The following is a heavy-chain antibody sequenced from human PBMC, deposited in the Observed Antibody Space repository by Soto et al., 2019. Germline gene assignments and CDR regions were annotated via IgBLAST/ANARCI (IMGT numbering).Heavy chain of an antibody. CDR3: ARQTGGFGYDFDY. D-gene: IGHD3-16*01. CDR2: VYYSGST. CDR1: GGSISSNLYY. J-gene: IGHJ4*02. Sequence: QLQLQESGPGLVKPSETLSLTCTVSGGSISSNLYYWGWVRQPPGKGLEWIGAVYYSGSTWYNPSLNSRVIISVDTLRNQFSLNLRSVTASDTAVYYCARQTGGFGYDFDYWGQGALVTVSS. V-gene: IGHV4-39*01.